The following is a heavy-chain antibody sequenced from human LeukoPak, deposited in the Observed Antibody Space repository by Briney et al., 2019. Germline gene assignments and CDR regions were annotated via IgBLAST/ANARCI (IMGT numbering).Heavy chain of an antibody. CDR1: GFTFDDHA. J-gene: IGHJ4*02. CDR2: ISRKGGNK. Sequence: GGSLRLSCAASGFTFDDHAMHWVRHAPGKGLEWVSGISRKGGNKDYADSVKGRFTISRDNAKHSLYLQMNSLRAEDTALYYCAKDVTYCGGDCYSSSFDYWGQGILVTVSS. V-gene: IGHV3-9*01. CDR3: AKDVTYCGGDCYSSSFDY. D-gene: IGHD2-21*02.